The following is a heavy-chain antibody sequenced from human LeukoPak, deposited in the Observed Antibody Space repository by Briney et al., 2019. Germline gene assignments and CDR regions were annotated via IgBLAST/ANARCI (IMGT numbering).Heavy chain of an antibody. CDR1: GFTFNNYA. CDR3: AKALGSIVVTASDY. V-gene: IGHV3-23*01. Sequence: GGSLRLSCAASGFTFNNYAMSWVRQAPGKGLGWVSAIGGSGGATYFADSVKGRFTISRDNSKNTLYLQMHSLRAEDTAVYYCAKALGSIVVTASDYWGQGTLVTVSS. J-gene: IGHJ4*02. D-gene: IGHD5-12*01. CDR2: IGGSGGAT.